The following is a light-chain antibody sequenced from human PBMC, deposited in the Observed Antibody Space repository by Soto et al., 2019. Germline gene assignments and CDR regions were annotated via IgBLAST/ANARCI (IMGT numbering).Light chain of an antibody. Sequence: EIVLTQSPGTLSLSPGERATLSCRASQSVSSSHITWYQQKPGQAPRLLMYGASSRATGIPDRFSGSGSGTDFTLTISRLEPEDSAVYYCHQYASSPWTFDQGTKVEIK. V-gene: IGKV3-20*01. J-gene: IGKJ1*01. CDR2: GAS. CDR1: QSVSSSH. CDR3: HQYASSPWT.